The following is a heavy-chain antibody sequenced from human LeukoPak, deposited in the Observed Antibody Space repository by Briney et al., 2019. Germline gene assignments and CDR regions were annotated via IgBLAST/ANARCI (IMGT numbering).Heavy chain of an antibody. V-gene: IGHV3-15*01. Sequence: GGSLRLSCAASGFTFSNACMTWVRQAPGKGLEWVGHIKSKTDGGTTDFAAPVKGRFTISRDDSKNTLFLQMNSLKAEDTAVYYCTTGTWIQLWLPDYWGQGTLVTASS. CDR3: TTGTWIQLWLPDY. CDR2: IKSKTDGGTT. CDR1: GFTFSNAC. J-gene: IGHJ4*02. D-gene: IGHD5-18*01.